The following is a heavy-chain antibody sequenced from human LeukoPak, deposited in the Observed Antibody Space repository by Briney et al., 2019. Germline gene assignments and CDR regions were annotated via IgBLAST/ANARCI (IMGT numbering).Heavy chain of an antibody. J-gene: IGHJ4*02. V-gene: IGHV4-59*01. CDR3: AREGSGWAIGY. D-gene: IGHD6-19*01. CDR1: GGSISSYY. CDR2: IYYSGST. Sequence: SETLSLTCTFSGGSISSYYWSWIRQPPGKGLEWIGDIYYSGSTNYNPSLKSRVNLSVDTSKNQFSLKLSSVTAADTAVYYCAREGSGWAIGYWGQGTLVTVSS.